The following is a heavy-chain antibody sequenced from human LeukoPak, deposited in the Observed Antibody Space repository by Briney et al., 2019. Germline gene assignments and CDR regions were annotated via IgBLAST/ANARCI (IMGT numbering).Heavy chain of an antibody. J-gene: IGHJ6*03. D-gene: IGHD4-11*01. CDR3: ARELTVTEGFYYYYYYMDV. CDR1: GYSVSSGYY. Sequence: PSETLSLTCTVSGYSVSSGYYWGWIRQPPGKGLEWIGSIHHSGSTYYNPSLKSRVTISVDTSKNQVSLKLSSVTAAADTAIYYCARELTVTEGFYYYYYYMDVWGKGTTVTVSS. V-gene: IGHV4-38-2*02. CDR2: IHHSGST.